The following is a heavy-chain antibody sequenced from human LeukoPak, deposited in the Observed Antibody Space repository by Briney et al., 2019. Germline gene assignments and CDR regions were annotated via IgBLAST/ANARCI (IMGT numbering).Heavy chain of an antibody. CDR1: GFTVSGYY. V-gene: IGHV3-11*03. CDR2: ISGSSSST. J-gene: IGHJ5*02. CDR3: ARIGNDILTGYYPAWFDP. D-gene: IGHD3-9*01. Sequence: PGGSLRLSCAASGFTVSGYYMSWIRQAPGKGLEWISYISGSSSSTNYADSVKGRFTISRDNAKNSLYLQMNSLRAEDTAVYYCARIGNDILTGYYPAWFDPWGRGTLVTVSS.